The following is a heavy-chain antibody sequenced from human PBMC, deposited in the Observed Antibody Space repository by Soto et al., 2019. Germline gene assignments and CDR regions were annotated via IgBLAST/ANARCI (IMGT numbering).Heavy chain of an antibody. CDR2: INWNGGST. D-gene: IGHD3-10*01. CDR1: GFTFDDYG. Sequence: GGSLILSCAASGFTFDDYGMSWVRQAPGKGLEWVSGINWNGGSTGYADSVKGRFTISRDNAKNSLYLQMNSLRAEDTALYYCARDRQEREVWSFYGNDAIDIWGQGTMVSVSS. CDR3: ARDRQEREVWSFYGNDAIDI. J-gene: IGHJ3*02. V-gene: IGHV3-20*04.